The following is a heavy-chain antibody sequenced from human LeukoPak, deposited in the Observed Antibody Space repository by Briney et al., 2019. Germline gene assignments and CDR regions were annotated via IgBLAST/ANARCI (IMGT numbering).Heavy chain of an antibody. Sequence: GGSLRLSCAASGITFSSFTVNWVRQAPGKGLEWVSSISSGSSYKYYADSVKGRFTISRDNANNSLFLQMNSLRAEDTAVYYCATDTLHFRVDVWGKGTTVTVSS. V-gene: IGHV3-21*06. CDR1: GITFSSFT. CDR3: ATDTLHFRVDV. CDR2: ISSGSSYK. D-gene: IGHD2/OR15-2a*01. J-gene: IGHJ6*04.